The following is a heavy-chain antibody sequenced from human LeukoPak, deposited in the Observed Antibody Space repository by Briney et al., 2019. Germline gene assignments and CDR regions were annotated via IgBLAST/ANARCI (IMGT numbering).Heavy chain of an antibody. CDR1: GFTFSNYW. Sequence: GGSLRLSCAASGFTFSNYWMGWVRQAPGKGLEWVSYISSSSTIYYADSVKGRFTISRDNAKNSLYLQMNSLRAEDTAVYYCARGMSSGRYAVDIWGQGTMVTVSS. V-gene: IGHV3-69-1*01. CDR3: ARGMSSGRYAVDI. D-gene: IGHD6-19*01. CDR2: ISSSSTI. J-gene: IGHJ3*02.